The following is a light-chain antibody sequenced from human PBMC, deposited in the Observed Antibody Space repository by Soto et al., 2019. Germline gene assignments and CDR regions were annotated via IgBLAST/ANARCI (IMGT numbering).Light chain of an antibody. CDR3: TSFTTNLAFV. J-gene: IGLJ1*01. V-gene: IGLV2-14*03. Sequence: QSALTQPASVSGSPGQSITITCTGSNNDIGADKFVSWYQQHPGEAPNLIIFDVSNRPSRVSHRFSGSKSGNTASLTISRLQPEDESDYYFTSFTTNLAFVFGTGTKLTVL. CDR2: DVS. CDR1: NNDIGADKF.